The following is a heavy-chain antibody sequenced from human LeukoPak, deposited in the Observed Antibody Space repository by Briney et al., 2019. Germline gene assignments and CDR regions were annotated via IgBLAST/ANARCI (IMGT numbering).Heavy chain of an antibody. J-gene: IGHJ4*02. CDR1: GFTFSSYW. V-gene: IGHV3-7*04. D-gene: IGHD3-10*01. CDR2: IKQDGSEK. CDR3: ARDPYYGSGSQGY. Sequence: PGGSLRLSCAASGFTFSSYWMSWVRQAPGKGLEWVANIKQDGSEKYYVDSVKGRFTISRDNAKNSLYLQMNSLRAEDTAVYYCARDPYYGSGSQGYWGPGTLVTVSS.